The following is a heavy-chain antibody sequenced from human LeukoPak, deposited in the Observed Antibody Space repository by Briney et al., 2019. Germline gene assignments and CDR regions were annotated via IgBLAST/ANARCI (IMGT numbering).Heavy chain of an antibody. J-gene: IGHJ4*02. CDR2: ISSSSSYI. V-gene: IGHV3-21*01. Sequence: GGSLRLSCAASGFTFSSYSMNLVRQAPGKGLEWVSSISSSSSYIYYADSVKGRFTISRDNAKNSLYLQMNSLRAEDTAVYYCARDITMIVVFDYWGQGTLVTVSS. CDR1: GFTFSSYS. D-gene: IGHD3-22*01. CDR3: ARDITMIVVFDY.